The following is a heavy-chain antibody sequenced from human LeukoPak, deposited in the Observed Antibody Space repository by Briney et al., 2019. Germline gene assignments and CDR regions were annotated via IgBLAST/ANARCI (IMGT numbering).Heavy chain of an antibody. D-gene: IGHD3-22*01. CDR3: ARGHQDYYDSSGYYY. Sequence: SGTLSLTCTVSGGSISSYYWSWIRQPPGKGLEWIGYIYYSGSTNYNPSLKSRVTISVDTSKNQFSLKLSSVTAADTAVYYCARGHQDYYDSSGYYYWGQGTLVTVSS. V-gene: IGHV4-59*01. CDR2: IYYSGST. J-gene: IGHJ4*02. CDR1: GGSISSYY.